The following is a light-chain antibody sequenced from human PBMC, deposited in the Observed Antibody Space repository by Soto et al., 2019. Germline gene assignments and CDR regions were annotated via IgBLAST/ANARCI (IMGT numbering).Light chain of an antibody. CDR2: EVS. Sequence: QSALTQPPSASGSTGQSVTISCTGASSDVGGYNYVSWYQQHPGKAPKLMIYEVSKRPSGVPDRFSGSKSGNTASLTVSGLQAEDASDYYCSSYAGSNNRVFGTGTKLTV. V-gene: IGLV2-8*01. J-gene: IGLJ1*01. CDR1: SSDVGGYNY. CDR3: SSYAGSNNRV.